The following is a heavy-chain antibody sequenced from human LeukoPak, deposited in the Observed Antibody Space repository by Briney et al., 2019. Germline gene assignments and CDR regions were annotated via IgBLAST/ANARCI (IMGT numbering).Heavy chain of an antibody. J-gene: IGHJ4*02. CDR2: ISSRSTYI. CDR3: ARGGTGAFDY. Sequence: PGGSLRLACTASGFSFSDYYMSWIRQAPGKGLEWISYISSRSTYISDADSVKGRFTISRDNAKNLLFLQVNSLRVADTALYYCARGGTGAFDYWGQGILVTVSS. CDR1: GFSFSDYY. D-gene: IGHD2-8*02. V-gene: IGHV3-11*06.